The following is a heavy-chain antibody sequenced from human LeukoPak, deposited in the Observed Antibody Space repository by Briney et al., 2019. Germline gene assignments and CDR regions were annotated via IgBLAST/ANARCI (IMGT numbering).Heavy chain of an antibody. CDR1: GFTFNSYG. J-gene: IGHJ6*03. CDR2: IRYDGSIK. V-gene: IGHV3-30*02. Sequence: GGSPRLSCTASGFTFNSYGLHWVRQAPGKGLEWVAFIRYDGSIKYYADSVKGRFTISRDNSKNTVYLQMNSLRAEDTAVYYCAKDPRYFYYNMDVWGKGTTVTISS. CDR3: AKDPRYFYYNMDV.